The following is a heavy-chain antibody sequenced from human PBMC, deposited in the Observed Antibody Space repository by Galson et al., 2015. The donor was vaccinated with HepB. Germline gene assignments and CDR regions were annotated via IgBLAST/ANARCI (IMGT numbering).Heavy chain of an antibody. CDR1: GGSFSGYY. CDR3: ARVIVVVPAATGWFDP. CDR2: INHSGST. D-gene: IGHD2-2*01. V-gene: IGHV4-34*01. J-gene: IGHJ5*02. Sequence: ETLSLTCAVYGGSFSGYYWSWIRQPPGKGLEWIGEINHSGSTNYNPSLKSRVTISVDTSKNQFSLKLSSVTAADTAVYYCARVIVVVPAATGWFDPWGQGTLVTVSS.